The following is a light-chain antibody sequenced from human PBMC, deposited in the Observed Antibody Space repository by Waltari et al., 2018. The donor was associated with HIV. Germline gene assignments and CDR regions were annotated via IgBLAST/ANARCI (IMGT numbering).Light chain of an antibody. J-gene: IGKJ2*01. V-gene: IGKV3-11*01. CDR3: QQRSNWPYT. CDR1: QTVSNY. CDR2: DAS. Sequence: EVVLTHSPATLSLSPGERATLSCRASQTVSNYLAWYQQKPGQAPRLLVYDASVSAPGIPARFIGSGSGTDFTLTISSLEPEDSAVYYCQQRSNWPYTFGQGSKLEI.